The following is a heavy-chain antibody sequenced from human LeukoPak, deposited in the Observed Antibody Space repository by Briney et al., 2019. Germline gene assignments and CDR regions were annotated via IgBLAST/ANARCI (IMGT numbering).Heavy chain of an antibody. J-gene: IGHJ4*02. Sequence: SETLSLTCTVSGGSISSYDWSWIRQPPGKGLEWIGYIYYSGSTNYNPSLKSRVTISVDTSKNQFSLKLSSVTAADTAVYYCAREGSGNFNFDYWGQGTLVTVSS. V-gene: IGHV4-59*01. D-gene: IGHD4-23*01. CDR2: IYYSGST. CDR1: GGSISSYD. CDR3: AREGSGNFNFDY.